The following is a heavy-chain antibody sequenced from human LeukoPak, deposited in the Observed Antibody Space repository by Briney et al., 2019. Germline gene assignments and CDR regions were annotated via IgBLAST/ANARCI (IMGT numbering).Heavy chain of an antibody. D-gene: IGHD5-18*01. V-gene: IGHV1-46*01. CDR3: ASRGYSYGKTEAQNYYMDV. J-gene: IGHJ6*03. Sequence: ASVTVSCKASGYTFTSYYMHWVRQAPGQGLEWMGIINPSGGSTSYAQKFQGRVTMTRDMSTSTVYMELSSLRSEDTAVYYCASRGYSYGKTEAQNYYMDVWGKGTTVTVSS. CDR1: GYTFTSYY. CDR2: INPSGGST.